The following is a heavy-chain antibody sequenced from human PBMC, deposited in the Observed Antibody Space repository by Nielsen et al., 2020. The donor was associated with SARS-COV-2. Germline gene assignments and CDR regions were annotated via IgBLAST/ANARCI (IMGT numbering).Heavy chain of an antibody. Sequence: GESLKISCAASGFTFRNYGMHWVRQAPGKGLEWVAVISYDGRDEYYGDFVKGRFTISRDNSKNTLYLQMNSLTTEDTAVYYCAKAHPVCDGDRSSIYYFYGMDVWGQGTTVTVSS. V-gene: IGHV3-30*18. J-gene: IGHJ6*02. CDR1: GFTFRNYG. CDR3: AKAHPVCDGDRSSIYYFYGMDV. D-gene: IGHD2-21*02. CDR2: ISYDGRDE.